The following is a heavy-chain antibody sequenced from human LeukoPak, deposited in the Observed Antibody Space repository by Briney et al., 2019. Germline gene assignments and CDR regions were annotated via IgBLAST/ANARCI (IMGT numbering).Heavy chain of an antibody. CDR3: AKSDYCTSTSCYGLPEYFQH. CDR2: ISGSGGST. J-gene: IGHJ1*01. Sequence: GGSLRLSCAASGFTFTNSAMGWVRQAPGKGLEGVSGISGSGGSTYYVDSVRGRFTISRDNSKDTLYLQMNSLRAEDTAIYYCAKSDYCTSTSCYGLPEYFQHWGQGTLITVSS. D-gene: IGHD2-2*01. V-gene: IGHV3-23*01. CDR1: GFTFTNSA.